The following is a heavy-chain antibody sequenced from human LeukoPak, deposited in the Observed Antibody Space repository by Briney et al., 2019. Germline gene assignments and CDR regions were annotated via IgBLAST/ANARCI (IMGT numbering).Heavy chain of an antibody. J-gene: IGHJ4*02. CDR3: ARGAPPQN. CDR2: VYYTGAS. CDR1: GGSISNNNW. Sequence: SGTLSLTCAVSGGSISNNNWWSWVRQPPGKGLEWIGSVYYTGASYYNPSLKSRVTISIDTSKNHFSLNLTSVTAADTAVYYCARGAPPQNWGQGALVTVSS. V-gene: IGHV4-4*02.